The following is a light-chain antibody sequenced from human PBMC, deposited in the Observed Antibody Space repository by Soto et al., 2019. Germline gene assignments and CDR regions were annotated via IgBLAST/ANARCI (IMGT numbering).Light chain of an antibody. J-gene: IGKJ1*01. CDR2: DAS. CDR3: QQRSNWPT. CDR1: QSVSSY. Sequence: IVLTQSPGTLSLSPGERATLSCRASQSVSSYLAWHQQKPGQAPRLLIYDASNRATGIPARFSGSGSGTDFTLTISSLEPEDFAVYYCQQRSNWPTFGQGTNVEI. V-gene: IGKV3-11*01.